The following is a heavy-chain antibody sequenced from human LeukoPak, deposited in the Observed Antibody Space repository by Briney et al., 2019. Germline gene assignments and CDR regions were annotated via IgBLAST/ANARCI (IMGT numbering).Heavy chain of an antibody. D-gene: IGHD3-22*01. CDR3: AKEGPIQWLLGSYFDY. Sequence: GSLRLSCAATGFTFSSYAMSWVRQAPGKGLEWVSAISGSGGSTYYADSVKGRFTISRDNSKNTLYLQMNSLRAEDTAVYYCAKEGPIQWLLGSYFDYWGQGTLVTVSS. CDR1: GFTFSSYA. CDR2: ISGSGGST. J-gene: IGHJ4*02. V-gene: IGHV3-23*01.